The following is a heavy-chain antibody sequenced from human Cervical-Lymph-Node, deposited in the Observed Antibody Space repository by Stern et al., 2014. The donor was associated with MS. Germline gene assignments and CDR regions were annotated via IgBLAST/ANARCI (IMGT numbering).Heavy chain of an antibody. CDR2: IDPGDSNT. V-gene: IGHV5-51*01. J-gene: IGHJ5*02. CDR1: GYMFASHW. D-gene: IGHD4-23*01. Sequence: EVQLVQSGAEVKKPGESLKISCKASGYMFASHWIGWVRQMPGQGLEWLGIIDPGDSNTIYSPSSQGQVTISVDKSTSTAYLHWSSLKASDTAMYYCARVNGGNSDWFDPWGQGTLVTVSS. CDR3: ARVNGGNSDWFDP.